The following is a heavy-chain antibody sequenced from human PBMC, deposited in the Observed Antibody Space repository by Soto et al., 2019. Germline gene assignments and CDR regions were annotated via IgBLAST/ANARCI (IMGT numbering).Heavy chain of an antibody. Sequence: SETLSLTCTVSGGSISSSSYYWGWIRQPPGKGLEWIGSIYYSGSTYYNPSLKSRVTISVDTSKNQFSLKLSSVTAADTAVYYCASHPQVDSSYYYYYYMDVWGKGTTVTVSS. CDR2: IYYSGST. V-gene: IGHV4-39*01. D-gene: IGHD6-13*01. J-gene: IGHJ6*03. CDR3: ASHPQVDSSYYYYYYMDV. CDR1: GGSISSSSYY.